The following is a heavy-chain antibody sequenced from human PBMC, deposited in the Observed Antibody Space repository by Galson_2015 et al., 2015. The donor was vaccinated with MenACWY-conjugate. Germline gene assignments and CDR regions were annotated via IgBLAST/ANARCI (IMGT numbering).Heavy chain of an antibody. Sequence: ETLSLTCTVSGGSISSYYWSWIRQPPGKGLEWIGYIYYSGSTNYNPSLKSRVTISVDTSKNQFSLKLSSVTAADTAVYYCARGDLKMGSMVRGETYYFDYWGQGTLVTVSS. CDR1: GGSISSYY. CDR2: IYYSGST. V-gene: IGHV4-59*01. D-gene: IGHD3-10*01. CDR3: ARGDLKMGSMVRGETYYFDY. J-gene: IGHJ4*02.